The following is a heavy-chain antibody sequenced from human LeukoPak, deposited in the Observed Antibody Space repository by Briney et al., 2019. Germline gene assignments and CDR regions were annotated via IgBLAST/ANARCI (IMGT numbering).Heavy chain of an antibody. CDR1: GFTFSRYG. D-gene: IGHD6-13*01. CDR2: ISYDGTNK. Sequence: GGSLRLSCAASGFTFSRYGMQWVRQAPGKGLEWVAVISYDGTNKYYADSVEGRFTIARDNAKNTLYVQMNSLRAEDTAVYSCAKNPRVWQKLDYGMDVWGQGTTVTVSS. CDR3: AKNPRVWQKLDYGMDV. J-gene: IGHJ6*02. V-gene: IGHV3-30*18.